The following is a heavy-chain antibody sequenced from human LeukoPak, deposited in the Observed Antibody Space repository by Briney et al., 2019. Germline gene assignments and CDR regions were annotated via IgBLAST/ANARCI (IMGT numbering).Heavy chain of an antibody. CDR2: INHSGTT. D-gene: IGHD3-10*01. CDR3: ARGGLVRGVTFDY. Sequence: SETLSLTCAVYGGSFSDYWYAWIRQSPGKGLEWMGEINHSGTTTYIPSLKSRVSMSVDTSKNQLSLSLRSVTAADAAVYYCARGGLVRGVTFDYWGQGTLVTVSS. CDR1: GGSFSDYW. V-gene: IGHV4-34*01. J-gene: IGHJ4*02.